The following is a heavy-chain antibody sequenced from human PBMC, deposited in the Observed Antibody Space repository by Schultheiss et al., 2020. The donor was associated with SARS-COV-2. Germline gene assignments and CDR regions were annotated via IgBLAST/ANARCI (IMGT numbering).Heavy chain of an antibody. Sequence: GGSLRLSCAASGFTFSSYWMSWVRQAPGKGLEWVANIKQDGSEKYYVDSVKGRFTISRDNAKNSLYLQMNSLRAEDTAVYYCARAGPSREGWLQFEGFDYWGQGTLVTVSS. CDR2: IKQDGSEK. CDR3: ARAGPSREGWLQFEGFDY. CDR1: GFTFSSYW. D-gene: IGHD5-24*01. V-gene: IGHV3-7*03. J-gene: IGHJ4*02.